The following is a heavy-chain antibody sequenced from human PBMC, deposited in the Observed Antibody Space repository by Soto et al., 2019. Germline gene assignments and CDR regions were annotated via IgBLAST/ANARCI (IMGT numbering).Heavy chain of an antibody. J-gene: IGHJ5*02. CDR3: ARHSLQFRVSSSWYH. V-gene: IGHV4-39*01. Sequence: SETLSLTCTVSGGSISSSSYYWGWIRQPPGKGLEWIGSIYYSGSTYYNPSLKSRVTISVDTSKNQFSLKLSSVTAADTAVYYCARHSLQFRVSSSWYHWGQGTLVTVSS. CDR2: IYYSGST. D-gene: IGHD6-13*01. CDR1: GGSISSSSYY.